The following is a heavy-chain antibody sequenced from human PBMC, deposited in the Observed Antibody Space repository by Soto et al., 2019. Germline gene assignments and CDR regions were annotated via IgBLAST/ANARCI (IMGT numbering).Heavy chain of an antibody. J-gene: IGHJ3*01. CDR3: AGAHLNGADEFDV. V-gene: IGHV4-4*03. D-gene: IGHD1-26*01. CDR2: IYHTGST. CDR1: RFSIRSYNR. Sequence: PPDNLSLTFTISRFSIRSYNRRNCVRQPPRKGLEWIVEIYHTGSTISSPSLSSRVAVSVAQSQSQFFLRLLSVTAADKAIYYCAGAHLNGADEFDVWWTGRMVT.